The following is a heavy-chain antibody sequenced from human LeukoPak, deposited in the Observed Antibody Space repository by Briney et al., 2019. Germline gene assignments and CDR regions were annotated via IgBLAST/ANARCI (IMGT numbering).Heavy chain of an antibody. V-gene: IGHV4-30-2*03. CDR1: GGSISSGGYY. Sequence: PSQTLSLTCTVSGGSISSGGYYWSWIRQHPGKGLEWIGSIYSSGSTYYSPSLKSRVTISIDTSENQFSLKLNSVTAADTAVYHCARAYRSSWYPNWFDPWGQGTLVTVSP. D-gene: IGHD6-13*01. CDR3: ARAYRSSWYPNWFDP. CDR2: IYSSGST. J-gene: IGHJ5*02.